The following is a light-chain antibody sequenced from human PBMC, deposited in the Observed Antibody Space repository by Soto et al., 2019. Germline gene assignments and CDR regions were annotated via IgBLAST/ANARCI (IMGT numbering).Light chain of an antibody. CDR3: LQYTGNPST. J-gene: IGKJ1*01. V-gene: IGKV1-5*03. CDR2: EAS. CDR1: QSIRYW. Sequence: DIEMTKTRTTSCRAVGERATVAAPVSQSIRYWLAWFQQKAGKAPKLLIYEASRLESGVPSRISGSGPGTEFILTITTVSPYQLTPSSCLQYTGNPSTLGRGTKVDIK.